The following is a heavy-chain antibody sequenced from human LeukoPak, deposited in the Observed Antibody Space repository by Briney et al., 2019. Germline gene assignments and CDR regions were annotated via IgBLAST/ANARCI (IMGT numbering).Heavy chain of an antibody. V-gene: IGHV4-31*03. J-gene: IGHJ4*02. D-gene: IGHD5-24*01. Sequence: PSETLSLTCTVSGGSISSGGYYWSWIRQHPGKGLEWIGYIYYSGSTYYNPSLKSRVTISVDTSKNQFSLKLSSVTAADTAVYYCARGLPRRDGYNYGYWGQGTLVTVSS. CDR2: IYYSGST. CDR1: GGSISSGGYY. CDR3: ARGLPRRDGYNYGY.